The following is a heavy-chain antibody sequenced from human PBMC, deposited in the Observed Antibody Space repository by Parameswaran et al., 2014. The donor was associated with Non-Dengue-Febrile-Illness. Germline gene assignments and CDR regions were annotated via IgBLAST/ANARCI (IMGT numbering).Heavy chain of an antibody. V-gene: IGHV1-18*01. CDR3: ARDGKYQLLTALVLFDY. D-gene: IGHD2-2*01. J-gene: IGHJ4*02. Sequence: WVRQAPGQGLEWMGWISAYNGNTNYAQKLQGRVTMTTDTSTSTAYMELRSLRSDDTAVYYCARDGKYQLLTALVLFDYWGQGTLVTVSS. CDR2: ISAYNGNT.